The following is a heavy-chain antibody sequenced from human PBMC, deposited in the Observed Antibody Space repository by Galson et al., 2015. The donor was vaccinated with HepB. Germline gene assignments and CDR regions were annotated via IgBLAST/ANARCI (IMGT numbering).Heavy chain of an antibody. CDR3: AKVKGGFGDYGVFDY. CDR2: SS. V-gene: IGHV4-4*06. Sequence: SSNYNPSLKSRVSMSVDTSKSQFSLKLNSVTAADTAVYYCAKVKGGFGDYGVFDYWGQGILVIVSS. D-gene: IGHD4-17*01. J-gene: IGHJ4*02.